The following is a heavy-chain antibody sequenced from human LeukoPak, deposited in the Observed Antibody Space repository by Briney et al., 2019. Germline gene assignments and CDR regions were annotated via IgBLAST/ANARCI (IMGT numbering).Heavy chain of an antibody. CDR3: ARGELPPPDYGDYAVYFDY. J-gene: IGHJ4*02. Sequence: PSETLSLTCTVSGGSISSGDYYWSWIRQPPGKGLEWIGYIYYSGSTYYNPSLKSRVTISVDTSKNQFSLKLSSVTAADTAVYYCARGELPPPDYGDYAVYFDYWGQGTLVTVSS. CDR1: GGSISSGDYY. V-gene: IGHV4-30-4*01. CDR2: IYYSGST. D-gene: IGHD4-17*01.